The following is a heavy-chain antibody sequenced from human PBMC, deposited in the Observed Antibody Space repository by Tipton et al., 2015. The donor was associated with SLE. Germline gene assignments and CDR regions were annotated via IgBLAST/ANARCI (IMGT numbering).Heavy chain of an antibody. Sequence: TLSLTCTVSGGSISSYYWSWIRQPPGKGLEWIGYIYYSGSTNYNPSLKSRVTISVDTSKNQFSLKLSSVTAADTAVYYCAWEGYGSGSYYNDAFDIWGQGTMVTVSS. D-gene: IGHD3-10*01. CDR2: IYYSGST. CDR1: GGSISSYY. CDR3: AWEGYGSGSYYNDAFDI. J-gene: IGHJ3*02. V-gene: IGHV4-59*01.